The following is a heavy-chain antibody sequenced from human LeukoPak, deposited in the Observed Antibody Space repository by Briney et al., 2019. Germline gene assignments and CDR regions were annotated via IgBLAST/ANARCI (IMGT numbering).Heavy chain of an antibody. CDR3: AKTPELRTGNWFDP. Sequence: GGSLRLSCAASGFTFSSYSMSWVRQAPGKGLEWVSAISGSGGSTYYADSVKGRFTISRDNTKNTLYLQMNSLRAEDTAVYYCAKTPELRTGNWFDPWGQGTLVTVSS. D-gene: IGHD1-26*01. J-gene: IGHJ5*02. CDR1: GFTFSSYS. V-gene: IGHV3-23*01. CDR2: ISGSGGST.